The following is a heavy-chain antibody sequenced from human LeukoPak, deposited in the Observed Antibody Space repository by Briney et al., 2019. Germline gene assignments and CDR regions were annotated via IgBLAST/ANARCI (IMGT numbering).Heavy chain of an antibody. CDR3: ARDYYDSRGEAFDI. CDR1: GDSIGSHY. V-gene: IGHV4-59*11. D-gene: IGHD3-22*01. Sequence: SETLSLTCTVSGDSIGSHYWSWIRQPPGKGLEWIGYIFYVGSTNYNPSLKSRVTISVDTSKNQFSLKLNSVTAADTAVYYCARDYYDSRGEAFDIWGQGSMVTVSS. J-gene: IGHJ3*02. CDR2: IFYVGST.